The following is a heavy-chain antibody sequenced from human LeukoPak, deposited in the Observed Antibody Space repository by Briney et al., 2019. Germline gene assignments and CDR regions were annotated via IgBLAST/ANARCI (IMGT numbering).Heavy chain of an antibody. CDR3: ARGGYYYMDV. V-gene: IGHV4-39*07. J-gene: IGHJ6*03. CDR2: IYYSGST. CDR1: GGSISSSSYY. Sequence: PSETLSLTCTVSGGSISSSSYYWGWIRRPPGKGLEWIGSIYYSGSTYYNPSLKSRVTISVDTSKNQFSLKLSSVTAADTAVYYCARGGYYYMDVWGKGTTVTISS.